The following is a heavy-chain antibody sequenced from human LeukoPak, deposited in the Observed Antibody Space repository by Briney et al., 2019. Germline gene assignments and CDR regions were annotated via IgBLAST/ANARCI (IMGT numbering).Heavy chain of an antibody. CDR2: ISGDGRNI. D-gene: IGHD4-17*01. J-gene: IGHJ4*02. CDR1: GFTFSSYW. V-gene: IGHV3-74*01. CDR3: ARVRTGMTTPDY. Sequence: PGGSLRLSCVASGFTFSSYWMHWVRQDPRKGLVWVSRISGDGRNINYADSVRGRFTISRDNAKNTLYLQMNTLRVEDTAVYYCARVRTGMTTPDYWGQGTLVTVSS.